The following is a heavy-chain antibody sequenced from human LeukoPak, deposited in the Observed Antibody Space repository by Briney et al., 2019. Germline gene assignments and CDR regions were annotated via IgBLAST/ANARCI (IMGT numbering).Heavy chain of an antibody. Sequence: SVKVSCKASGGTFCSYAISWVRQAPGQGLEWMGGIIPIFGTANYAQKFQGRVTITTDESTSTAYMELSSLRSEDTAVYYCARGPGGYYPYYYYYMDVWGKGTTVTVSS. V-gene: IGHV1-69*05. J-gene: IGHJ6*03. CDR2: IIPIFGTA. D-gene: IGHD3-22*01. CDR3: ARGPGGYYPYYYYYMDV. CDR1: GGTFCSYA.